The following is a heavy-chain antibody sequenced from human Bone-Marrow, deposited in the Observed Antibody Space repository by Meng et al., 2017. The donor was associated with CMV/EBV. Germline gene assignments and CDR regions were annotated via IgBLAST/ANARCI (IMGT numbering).Heavy chain of an antibody. CDR3: AREGAGTFFSY. J-gene: IGHJ4*02. D-gene: IGHD1-7*01. CDR1: GGTFSSYA. Sequence: SVKVSCKASGGTFSSYAISCVRQAPGQGLEWMGGIIPILGIANYAQKFQGRVTITADKSTSTAYMELSSLRSDDTAVYYCAREGAGTFFSYWGQGTLVTVSS. CDR2: IIPILGIA. V-gene: IGHV1-69*10.